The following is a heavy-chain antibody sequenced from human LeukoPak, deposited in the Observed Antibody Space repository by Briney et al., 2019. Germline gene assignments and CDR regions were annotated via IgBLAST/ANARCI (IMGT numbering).Heavy chain of an antibody. CDR3: ARGGYCSAGSCPPDGY. V-gene: IGHV3-11*05. CDR1: GFTFSSYA. Sequence: MAGGSLRLSCAASGFTFSSYAMSWIRQAPGKGLEWVSYISSRSTYTNYADSVKGRFTISRDNAKNSLYLQMNGLRAEDTAVYYCARGGYCSAGSCPPDGYWGQGTLVTVSS. CDR2: ISSRSTYT. D-gene: IGHD2-15*01. J-gene: IGHJ4*02.